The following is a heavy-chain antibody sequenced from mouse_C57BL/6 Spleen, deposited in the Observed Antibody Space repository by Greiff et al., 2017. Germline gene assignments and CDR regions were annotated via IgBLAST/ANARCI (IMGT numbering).Heavy chain of an antibody. CDR1: GYTFTSYW. D-gene: IGHD4-1*01. Sequence: QVQLQQPGAELVKPGASVKLSCKASGYTFTSYWMHWVKQRPGQGLEWIGMIHPNSGSTNYNEKFKSKATLTVDKSSSTAYMQLSSLTSEDSAVYYCARSGWDERGYYFDYWGQGTTLTVSS. CDR3: ARSGWDERGYYFDY. J-gene: IGHJ2*01. V-gene: IGHV1-64*01. CDR2: IHPNSGST.